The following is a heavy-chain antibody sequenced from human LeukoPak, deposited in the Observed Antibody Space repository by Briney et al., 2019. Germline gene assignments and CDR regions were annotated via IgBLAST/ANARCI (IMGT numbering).Heavy chain of an antibody. Sequence: GRSLRLSCIASGFTFGDYGLSWVRQAPGKGLEWVGFIRSNTYGGTTEYAASVKGRFTISRDDSKSIAYLQMNSLKTEDTAVYYCTGSFGELTFFDYWGKGTTVTVSS. D-gene: IGHD3-10*01. CDR1: GFTFGDYG. J-gene: IGHJ4*03. CDR3: TGSFGELTFFDY. V-gene: IGHV3-49*04. CDR2: IRSNTYGGTT.